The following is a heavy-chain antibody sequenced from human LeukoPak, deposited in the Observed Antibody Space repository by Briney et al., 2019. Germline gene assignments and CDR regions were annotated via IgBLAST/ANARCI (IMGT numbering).Heavy chain of an antibody. J-gene: IGHJ4*02. D-gene: IGHD6-13*01. Sequence: GGSLRLSCAASGFTFSSYAMSWVRQAPGKGLKWVSAVSGSGGSTYYADSVKGRFTISRDNSKNTLYLQMNSLRAEDTAVYYCATRGPYSSSWPPPTRWGQGTLVTVSS. CDR3: ATRGPYSSSWPPPTR. V-gene: IGHV3-23*01. CDR1: GFTFSSYA. CDR2: VSGSGGST.